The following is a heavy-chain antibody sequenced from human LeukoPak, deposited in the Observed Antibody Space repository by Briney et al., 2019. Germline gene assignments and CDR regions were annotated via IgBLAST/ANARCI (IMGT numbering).Heavy chain of an antibody. CDR1: GYSFTSYW. CDR2: IYPGDSDT. CDR3: ARHDHSGYASYYFDY. V-gene: IGHV5-51*01. J-gene: IGHJ4*02. Sequence: GESLKISCKGSGYSFTSYWIGWVRQLPGKGLEWMGIIYPGDSDTRYSPSFQGQVTISADKSISTAYLQWSSLKASDTAMYYGARHDHSGYASYYFDYWGQGTLVTVSS. D-gene: IGHD5-12*01.